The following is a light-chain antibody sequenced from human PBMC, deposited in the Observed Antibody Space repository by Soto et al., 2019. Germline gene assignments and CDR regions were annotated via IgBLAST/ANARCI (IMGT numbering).Light chain of an antibody. J-gene: IGKJ1*01. CDR1: QSVNSN. Sequence: EIVMTQSPATLSVSPGERATLSCRASQSVNSNLAWYQQKPGQAPRLLIFGASTRAPGIPARFSGSGSGTEFTLTISSLQSEDFAVYYCQQYINWPRTFGQGTKVEIK. CDR2: GAS. CDR3: QQYINWPRT. V-gene: IGKV3-15*01.